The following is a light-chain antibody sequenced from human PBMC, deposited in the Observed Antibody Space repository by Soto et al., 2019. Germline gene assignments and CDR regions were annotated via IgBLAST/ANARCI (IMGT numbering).Light chain of an antibody. J-gene: IGKJ1*01. CDR2: GAI. V-gene: IGKV1-39*01. CDR1: QSVISY. Sequence: DIQMTQAPSSRSAFVGDSVTITCRASQSVISYVNWYQQRPGNAPKLLIYGAISLQGGVPSRFSGSGTGTDFTLTISSLQPEDSATYYCQQSYRPPQTFGQGTKVDIK. CDR3: QQSYRPPQT.